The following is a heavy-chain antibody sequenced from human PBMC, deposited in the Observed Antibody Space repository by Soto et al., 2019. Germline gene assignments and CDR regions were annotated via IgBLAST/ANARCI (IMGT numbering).Heavy chain of an antibody. CDR3: TITFGGVLRF. V-gene: IGHV3-72*01. D-gene: IGHD3-16*01. J-gene: IGHJ4*02. CDR1: GLTFSDHY. CDR2: KRNKVNGDTT. Sequence: EAQLVESGGDLVQPGGSLRLSCVASGLTFSDHYVDWVRQAPGKGLEWVARKRNKVNGDTTEYAASVQGRFTISRDDSENSLFLQMNSLKTEDTAVYYCTITFGGVLRFWGQGTLVTVSS.